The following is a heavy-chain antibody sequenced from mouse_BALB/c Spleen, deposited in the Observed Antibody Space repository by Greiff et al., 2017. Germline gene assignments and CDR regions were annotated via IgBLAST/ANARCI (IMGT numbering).Heavy chain of an antibody. J-gene: IGHJ4*01. V-gene: IGHV2-9*02. CDR2: IWAGGST. CDR3: AREGPPYAMDY. D-gene: IGHD3-3*01. CDR1: GFSLTSYG. Sequence: VQRVESGPGLVAPSQSLSITCTVSGFSLTSYGVHWVRQPPGKGLEWLGVIWAGGSTNYNSALMSRLSISKDNSKSQVFLKMNSLQTDDTAMYYCAREGPPYAMDYWGQGTSVTVSS.